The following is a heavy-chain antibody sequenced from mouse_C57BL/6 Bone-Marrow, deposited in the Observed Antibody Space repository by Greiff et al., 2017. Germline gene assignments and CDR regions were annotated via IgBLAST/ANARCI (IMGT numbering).Heavy chain of an antibody. CDR3: ARHGERLQAMDY. D-gene: IGHD1-2*01. V-gene: IGHV2-6-1*01. J-gene: IGHJ4*01. CDR2: IWSDGST. CDR1: GFSLTSYG. Sequence: QVQLKESGPGLVAPSQSLSITCTVPGFSLTSYGVHWVRQPPGKGLEWLVVIWSDGSTTYNSALKSRLSISKDNSKSQVFLKMNSLQTDDTAMYYCARHGERLQAMDYWGQGTSVTVSS.